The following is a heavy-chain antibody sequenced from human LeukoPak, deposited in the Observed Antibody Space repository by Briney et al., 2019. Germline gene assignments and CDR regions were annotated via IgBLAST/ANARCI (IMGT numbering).Heavy chain of an antibody. Sequence: SETLSLTCAVYGGSFSGYYWSWIRQPPGKGLEWIGEINHSGSTNYNPSLKSRVTISVDTSKNQFSLKLSSVTAADTAVYYCARAGPLMVRGVHHYYYGMDVWGKGTTVTVSS. D-gene: IGHD3-10*01. J-gene: IGHJ6*04. CDR2: INHSGST. V-gene: IGHV4-34*01. CDR1: GGSFSGYY. CDR3: ARAGPLMVRGVHHYYYGMDV.